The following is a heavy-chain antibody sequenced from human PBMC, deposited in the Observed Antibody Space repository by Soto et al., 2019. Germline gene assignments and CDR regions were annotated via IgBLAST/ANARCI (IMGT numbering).Heavy chain of an antibody. J-gene: IGHJ4*02. D-gene: IGHD2-15*01. Sequence: GSLRLSCAASGFTFSSYWMSWVRQAPGKGLEWVANIKQDGSEKYYVDSVKGRFTISRDTAKQSLFLQMNSLRAEDTAVYYCARDPPTPYCSGGSCYLTRGNFDYWGQGTLVTVSS. CDR1: GFTFSSYW. CDR2: IKQDGSEK. CDR3: ARDPPTPYCSGGSCYLTRGNFDY. V-gene: IGHV3-7*01.